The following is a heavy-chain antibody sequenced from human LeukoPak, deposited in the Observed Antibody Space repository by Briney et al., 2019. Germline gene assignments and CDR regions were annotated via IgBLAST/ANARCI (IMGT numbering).Heavy chain of an antibody. CDR2: IDPSDSYT. CDR1: GYSFTSYW. J-gene: IGHJ5*02. V-gene: IGHV5-10-1*01. CDR3: ARHNWIPNWFDP. Sequence: GESLKNSCKGSGYSFTSYWISWVRQMPGKGLEWMGRIDPSDSYTNYSPSFQGHVTISADKSISTAYLQWSSLKASDTAMYYCARHNWIPNWFDPWGQGTLVTVSS. D-gene: IGHD1-20*01.